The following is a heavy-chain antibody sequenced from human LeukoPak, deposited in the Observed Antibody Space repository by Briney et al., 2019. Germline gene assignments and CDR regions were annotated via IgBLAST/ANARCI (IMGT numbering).Heavy chain of an antibody. V-gene: IGHV4-59*01. D-gene: IGHD1-7*01. Sequence: SETQSLTCTVSGGSISSYYWSWIRQPPGKGLEWIGYIYYSGSTNYNPSLKSRVTISVDTSKNQFSLKLSSVTAADTAVYYCARDNWNYGSSMDVWGQGTTVTVSS. CDR3: ARDNWNYGSSMDV. CDR1: GGSISSYY. CDR2: IYYSGST. J-gene: IGHJ6*02.